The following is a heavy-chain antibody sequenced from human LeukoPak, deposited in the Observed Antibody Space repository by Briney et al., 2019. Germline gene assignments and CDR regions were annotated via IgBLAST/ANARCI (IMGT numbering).Heavy chain of an antibody. CDR1: GFTFSSHC. CDR2: IKQDGGEK. J-gene: IGHJ4*02. Sequence: PGGSLRLSCAASGFTFSSHCLSWVRQAPGKGLEWVANIKQDGGEKYYVDSVKGRFVISRDNAKNSLYLQMNNLRAEDTAVYYCARDPDSNDNGWYYFDFWGQGALVSVSS. V-gene: IGHV3-7*01. D-gene: IGHD6-19*01. CDR3: ARDPDSNDNGWYYFDF.